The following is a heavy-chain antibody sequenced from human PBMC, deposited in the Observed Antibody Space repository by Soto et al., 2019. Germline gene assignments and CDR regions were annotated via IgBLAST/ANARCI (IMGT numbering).Heavy chain of an antibody. V-gene: IGHV3-73*01. D-gene: IGHD4-17*01. CDR2: IRSKANNYAT. Sequence: EVQLVESGGGLVQPGESLKLSCAVSGFTFSGAAMHWVRQASGKGLEWVGRIRSKANNYATAYAASVKGRFTISRDDSKNTAYLPMNSLKSEDTAVYYCTRGYGDSVRDYWGQGTLVTVSS. CDR1: GFTFSGAA. J-gene: IGHJ4*02. CDR3: TRGYGDSVRDY.